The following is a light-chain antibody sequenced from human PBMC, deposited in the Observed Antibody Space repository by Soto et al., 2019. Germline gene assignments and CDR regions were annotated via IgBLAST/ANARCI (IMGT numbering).Light chain of an antibody. Sequence: QSALTQPASVSGSAGQSITISCSGTMRDVGAYNLVSWYQQHPGTAPKLIIYEVRNRPSGISSRFSGSRSGNTASLTISGLRPEDGGVNYSGAYPPRSTLVFGGGTKLTF. CDR2: EVR. V-gene: IGLV2-14*01. CDR3: GAYPPRSTLV. J-gene: IGLJ3*02. CDR1: MRDVGAYNL.